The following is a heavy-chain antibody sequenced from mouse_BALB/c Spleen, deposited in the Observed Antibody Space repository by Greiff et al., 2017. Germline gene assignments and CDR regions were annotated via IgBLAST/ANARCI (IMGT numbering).Heavy chain of an antibody. V-gene: IGHV1-80*01. CDR2: IYPGDGDT. Sequence: VQLQQSGAELVRPGSSVKISCKASGYAFSSYWMNWVKQRPGQGLEWIGQIYPGDGDTNYNVKFKGKATLTADKSSSTAYMQLSSLTSEDSAVYFCARRGITTYYFDYWGQGTTLTVSS. CDR1: GYAFSSYW. J-gene: IGHJ2*01. CDR3: ARRGITTYYFDY. D-gene: IGHD1-1*01.